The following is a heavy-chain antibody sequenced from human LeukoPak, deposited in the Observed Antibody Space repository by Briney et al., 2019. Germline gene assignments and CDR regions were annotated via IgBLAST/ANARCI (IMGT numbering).Heavy chain of an antibody. D-gene: IGHD1-1*01. CDR3: ARDHKPTATTTSLFDY. CDR1: GFTFSTYG. J-gene: IGHJ4*02. V-gene: IGHV3-21*01. CDR2: ISSSSIYI. Sequence: GGSLRLSCAASGFTFSTYGMNWVRQAPGKGLGCVSSISSSSIYISYADSVKGRFTISRDNAKNSLYLQMNSLRVEDTAVYYCARDHKPTATTTSLFDYWGRGTLVTVSS.